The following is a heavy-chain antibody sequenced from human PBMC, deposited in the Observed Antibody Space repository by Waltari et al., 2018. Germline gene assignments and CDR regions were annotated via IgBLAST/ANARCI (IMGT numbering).Heavy chain of an antibody. Sequence: VQLVESGGGSVQPGGSLRLSCASSGFTFSNYIMHWVRQSSGEGLVWISRIKNDGSTTRYADSVGGRFTISRDNAKNTLYLDMNHLRVEDTAIYYCARDYNYKIDYWGQGILVTVSS. V-gene: IGHV3-74*01. D-gene: IGHD3-22*01. CDR2: IKNDGSTT. CDR1: GFTFSNYI. CDR3: ARDYNYKIDY. J-gene: IGHJ4*02.